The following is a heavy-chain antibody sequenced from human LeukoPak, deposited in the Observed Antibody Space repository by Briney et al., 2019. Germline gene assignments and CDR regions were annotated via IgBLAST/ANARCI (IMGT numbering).Heavy chain of an antibody. V-gene: IGHV1-69*13. CDR1: GGTFSSYA. J-gene: IGHJ4*02. Sequence: GASVKVSCKASGGTFSSYAISWVRQAPGQGLEWMGGIIPIFGTANYAQKFQGRVTITADESTSTAYMELSSLRSEDTAVYYCARDTSAAAGTSWYYFDYWGQGTLVTVSS. CDR2: IIPIFGTA. D-gene: IGHD6-13*01. CDR3: ARDTSAAAGTSWYYFDY.